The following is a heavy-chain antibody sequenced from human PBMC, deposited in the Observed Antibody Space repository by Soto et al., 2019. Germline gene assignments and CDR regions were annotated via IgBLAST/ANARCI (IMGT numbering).Heavy chain of an antibody. V-gene: IGHV3-30-3*02. Sequence: PGGSLRLSCAASGFTFNSYAMDWVRQAPGKGLEWVAVISDDGNNKYYADSVKGRFTMSRDNSKNTVYLQMNSLRAEDTAVYYCAKNLNWFDPWGQGTLVTVS. CDR3: AKNLNWFDP. CDR1: GFTFNSYA. J-gene: IGHJ5*02. CDR2: ISDDGNNK.